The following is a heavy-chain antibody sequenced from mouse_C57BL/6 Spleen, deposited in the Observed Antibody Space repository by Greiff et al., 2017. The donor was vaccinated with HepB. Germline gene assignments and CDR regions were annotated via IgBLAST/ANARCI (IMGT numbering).Heavy chain of an antibody. CDR2: IYPSDSET. CDR3: ARRLYGNSFDY. V-gene: IGHV1-61*01. J-gene: IGHJ2*01. D-gene: IGHD2-1*01. CDR1: GYTFTSYW. Sequence: QVHVKQPGAELVRPGSSVKLSCKASGYTFTSYWMDWVKQRPGQGLEWIGNIYPSDSETHYNQKFKDKATLTVDKSSSTAYMQLSSLTSEDSAVYYCARRLYGNSFDYWGQGTTLTVSS.